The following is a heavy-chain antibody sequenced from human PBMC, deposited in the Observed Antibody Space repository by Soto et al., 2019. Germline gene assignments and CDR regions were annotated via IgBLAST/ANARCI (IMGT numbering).Heavy chain of an antibody. J-gene: IGHJ5*02. CDR1: GYTFTSYD. D-gene: IGHD3-16*01. Sequence: QVQLVQSGAEVKKPGASVKVSCKASGYTFTSYDINWVRLATGQGLEGMGWMNPNSGNTAYAQKFQGRVTMTRTTSTSTAHMESSSLRSEDPALYSCAGVKRDYAVAWGQGTLVTVSS. CDR3: AGVKRDYAVA. V-gene: IGHV1-8*01. CDR2: MNPNSGNT.